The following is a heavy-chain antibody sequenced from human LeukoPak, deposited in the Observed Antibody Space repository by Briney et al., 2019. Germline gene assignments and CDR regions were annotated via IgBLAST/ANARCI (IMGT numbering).Heavy chain of an antibody. V-gene: IGHV1-2*02. CDR3: ARFIAAAGTGEFDY. J-gene: IGHJ4*02. CDR1: GYTFTGYY. CDR2: INPNSGGT. Sequence: GASVKVSCKASGYTFTGYYMHWVRQAPGQGLEWMGWINPNSGGTNYAQKFQGRVTMTRDTSISTAYMELSRLRSDDTAVDYCARFIAAAGTGEFDYWGQGTLVTVSS. D-gene: IGHD6-13*01.